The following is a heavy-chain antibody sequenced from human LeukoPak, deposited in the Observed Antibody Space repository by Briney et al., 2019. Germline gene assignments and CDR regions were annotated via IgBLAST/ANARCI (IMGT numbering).Heavy chain of an antibody. J-gene: IGHJ4*02. CDR1: GGSISSYY. V-gene: IGHV4-59*01. CDR2: TYYSGST. D-gene: IGHD4-11*01. Sequence: SETLSLTCTVSGGSISSYYWSWIRQPPGKGLEWIGYTYYSGSTNYNPSLKSRVTISVDTSKNQFSLKLSSVTAADTAVYYCARRRGDYNPYFDYWGQGTLVTVSS. CDR3: ARRRGDYNPYFDY.